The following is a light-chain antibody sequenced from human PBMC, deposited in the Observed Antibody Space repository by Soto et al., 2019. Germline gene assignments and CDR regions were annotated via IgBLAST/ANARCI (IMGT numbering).Light chain of an antibody. CDR3: QQYNNWPPWT. J-gene: IGKJ1*01. Sequence: EIVMTQSPATLSVSPGERATLSCRASQSVSSNLGWYQQKPGQAPRLLIYGASTRATRIPARFSGSGSGTEFILTISSMQSEYFAVYYCQQYNNWPPWTFGQGTKVGIK. CDR1: QSVSSN. V-gene: IGKV3-15*01. CDR2: GAS.